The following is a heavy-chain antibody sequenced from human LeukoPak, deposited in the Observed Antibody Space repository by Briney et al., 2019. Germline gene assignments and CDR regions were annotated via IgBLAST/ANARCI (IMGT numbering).Heavy chain of an antibody. CDR3: ARRHYYDSSGYYNYYYYYYMDV. J-gene: IGHJ6*03. V-gene: IGHV4-30-4*08. Sequence: SQTLSLTCTVSGGSISSGDYYWSWIRQPPGKGLEWIGYIYYSGSTYYNPSLKSRVTISVDTSKNQFSLKLSSVTAADTAVYYCARRHYYDSSGYYNYYYYYYMDVWGKGTTVTVSS. D-gene: IGHD3-22*01. CDR2: IYYSGST. CDR1: GGSISSGDYY.